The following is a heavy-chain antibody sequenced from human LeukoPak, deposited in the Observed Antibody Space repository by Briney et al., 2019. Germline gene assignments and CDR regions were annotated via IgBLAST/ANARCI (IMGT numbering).Heavy chain of an antibody. V-gene: IGHV1-2*06. CDR3: ARVLGYSPFDY. CDR1: GYTFTDYY. Sequence: ASVKVPCKASGYTFTDYYMHWLRQAPGQGLEWMGRINPNSGGTNYAQKFQGRVTMTRDTSISTAYMELSRLRSDDTAVYYCARVLGYSPFDYWGQGTLVTVSS. J-gene: IGHJ4*02. CDR2: INPNSGGT. D-gene: IGHD3-22*01.